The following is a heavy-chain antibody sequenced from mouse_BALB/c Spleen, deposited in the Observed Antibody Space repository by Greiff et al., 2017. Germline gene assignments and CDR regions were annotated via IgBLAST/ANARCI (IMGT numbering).Heavy chain of an antibody. CDR3: AHGNDGYFDV. V-gene: IGHV3-6*02. CDR1: GYSITSGYY. CDR2: ISYDGSN. J-gene: IGHJ1*01. Sequence: EVKLMESGPGLVKPSQSLSLTCSVTGYSITSGYYWNWIRQFPGNKLEWMGYISYDGSNNYNPSLKNRISITRDTSKNQFFLKLNSVTTEDTATYYCAHGNDGYFDVWGAGTTVTVSS. D-gene: IGHD2-2*01.